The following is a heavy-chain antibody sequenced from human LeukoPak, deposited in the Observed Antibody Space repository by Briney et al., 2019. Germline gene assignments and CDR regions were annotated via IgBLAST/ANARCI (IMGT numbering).Heavy chain of an antibody. D-gene: IGHD1-26*01. CDR2: ISWNSGSI. V-gene: IGHV3-9*01. CDR3: AKDMYRGEWELPEYYFDY. CDR1: GFTFDDYA. J-gene: IGHJ4*02. Sequence: GGSLRLSCAASGFTFDDYAMHWVRQAPGKGLEWVSGISWNSGSIGYADSVKGRFTISRDNAKNSLYLQMNSLRAEDTALYYCAKDMYRGEWELPEYYFDYWGQGTLVTASS.